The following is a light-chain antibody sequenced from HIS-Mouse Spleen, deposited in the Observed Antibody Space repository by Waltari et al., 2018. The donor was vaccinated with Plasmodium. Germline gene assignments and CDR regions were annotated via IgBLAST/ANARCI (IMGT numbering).Light chain of an antibody. CDR2: KDS. V-gene: IGLV3-1*01. CDR3: QAWDSSTAWV. CDR1: KLGDKY. Sequence: SYELTQPPSVSVSPGQTDSITCSGDKLGDKYACWYQQKPGQSPVLVIYKDSKRPSGIPERFSGSNSGNTATLTISGIQAMDEADYYCQAWDSSTAWVFGGGTKLTVL. J-gene: IGLJ2*01.